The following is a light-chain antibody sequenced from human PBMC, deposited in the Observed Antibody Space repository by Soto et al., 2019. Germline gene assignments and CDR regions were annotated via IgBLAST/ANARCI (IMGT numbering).Light chain of an antibody. CDR1: QGIRSY. J-gene: IGKJ5*01. Sequence: DIQLTQSPSFLSASVGDRVTITCRASQGIRSYLAWYQQKPGKAPKLLIYDAFTLQSGVPSRFSGSGSGTEFTLTISSLQPEDFATYYCQQVNSYPITFGQGTRLEIK. V-gene: IGKV1-9*01. CDR3: QQVNSYPIT. CDR2: DAF.